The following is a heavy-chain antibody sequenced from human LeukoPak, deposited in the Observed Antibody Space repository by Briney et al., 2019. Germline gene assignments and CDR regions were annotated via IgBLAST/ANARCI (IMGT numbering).Heavy chain of an antibody. J-gene: IGHJ4*02. CDR3: AKDSSGQFDY. CDR1: GFTFSSHD. Sequence: GRSLRLSCAASGFTFSSHDMHWVRQAPGKGLEWMAVISYDGGNKYFADSVKGRFTISRDNSKNTLYLQMNSLRGDDTAMYYCAKDSSGQFDYWGQGTLVTVSS. CDR2: ISYDGGNK. V-gene: IGHV3-30*18. D-gene: IGHD6-19*01.